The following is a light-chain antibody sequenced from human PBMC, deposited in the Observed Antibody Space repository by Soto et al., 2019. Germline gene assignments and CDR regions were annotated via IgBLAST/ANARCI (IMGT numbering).Light chain of an antibody. CDR2: GAS. CDR3: QHRRT. CDR1: QSVSSY. V-gene: IGKV3-11*01. J-gene: IGKJ1*01. Sequence: EIVLTQSPATLSLSPGERATLSCRASQSVSSYLAWYQQKPGQAPRLLIYGASTRATGIPARFSGSGSGTEFTLTISSLQSEDFAVYYCQHRRTFGQGTKVEIK.